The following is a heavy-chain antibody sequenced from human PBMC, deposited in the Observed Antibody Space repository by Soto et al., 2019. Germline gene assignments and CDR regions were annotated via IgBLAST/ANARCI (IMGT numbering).Heavy chain of an antibody. CDR3: ARAWEYYDSSGYYIGY. D-gene: IGHD3-22*01. CDR2: ISSSSSYI. J-gene: IGHJ4*02. V-gene: IGHV3-21*01. CDR1: GFTFSSYS. Sequence: QRLSCAASGFTFSSYSMNWVRQAPGKGLEWVSSISSSSSYIYYADSVKGRFTISRDNAKNSLYLQMNSLRAEDTAVYYCARAWEYYDSSGYYIGYWGQGALVTVSS.